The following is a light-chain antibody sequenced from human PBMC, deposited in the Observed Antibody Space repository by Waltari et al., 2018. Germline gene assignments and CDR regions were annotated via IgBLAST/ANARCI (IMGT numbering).Light chain of an antibody. CDR3: CSYVGGGTLI. J-gene: IGLJ2*01. CDR2: DVS. CDR1: SNDIGGYNF. V-gene: IGLV2-23*02. Sequence: QSALTQPASVSGSPGQSITISCMGTSNDIGGYNFVSWYQQHPGKAPNLMIYDVSKRPSGVSNRFSGSKSGNTASLTISGLQAEDEADYYCCSYVGGGTLIFGGGTNVTVL.